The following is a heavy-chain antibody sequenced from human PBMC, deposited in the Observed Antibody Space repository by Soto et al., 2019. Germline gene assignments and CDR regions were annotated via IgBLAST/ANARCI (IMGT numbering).Heavy chain of an antibody. CDR1: GGSISSYY. V-gene: IGHV4-59*01. D-gene: IGHD6-19*01. CDR2: IYYSGST. Sequence: LSLTCTVSGGSISSYYWSWIRQPPGKGLEWIGYIYYSGSTNYNPSLKSRVTISVDTSKNQFSLKLSSVTAADTAVYYCARGHSSGWIDAFDIWGQGTMVTV. CDR3: ARGHSSGWIDAFDI. J-gene: IGHJ3*02.